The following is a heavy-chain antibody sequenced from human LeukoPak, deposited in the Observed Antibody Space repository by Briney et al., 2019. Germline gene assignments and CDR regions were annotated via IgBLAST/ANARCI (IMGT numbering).Heavy chain of an antibody. CDR3: ASRKLGNDY. CDR2: IYHTGST. J-gene: IGHJ4*02. Sequence: SKTLSLTCTISGGSVSDYYWSWIRQSPGKGLEWIGYIYHTGSTSYSPSLKSRVTISADTSQNQFSLKLSSVTAADTAVYYCASRKLGNDYWGQGTLVTVSS. V-gene: IGHV4-59*02. CDR1: GGSVSDYY. D-gene: IGHD7-27*01.